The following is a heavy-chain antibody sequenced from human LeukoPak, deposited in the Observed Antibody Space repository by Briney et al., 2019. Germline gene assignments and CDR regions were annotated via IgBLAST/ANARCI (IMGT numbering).Heavy chain of an antibody. Sequence: GGSLRLSCAASGFTFSSYAMNWVRQAPGKGLEWVSAISGSGGSTYYADSVKGRFTISRDNAKNSLYLQMNSLRAEDTAVYYCARDSGYVDYWGQGTLVTVSS. D-gene: IGHD3-22*01. CDR1: GFTFSSYA. CDR3: ARDSGYVDY. J-gene: IGHJ4*02. CDR2: ISGSGGST. V-gene: IGHV3-23*01.